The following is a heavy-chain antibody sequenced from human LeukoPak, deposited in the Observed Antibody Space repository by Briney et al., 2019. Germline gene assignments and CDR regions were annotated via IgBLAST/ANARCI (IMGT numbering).Heavy chain of an antibody. J-gene: IGHJ6*03. D-gene: IGHD6-13*01. Sequence: GGSLRLSCAASGFTFSTYSINWVRQAPGKGLEWVSSITSTSSYIFYADSVKGRFTISRDNAKNSLYLQMNSLRAEDTAVYYCASRRQQLPRGYFYYIDVWGKGTTVTVSS. CDR2: ITSTSSYI. CDR3: ASRRQQLPRGYFYYIDV. CDR1: GFTFSTYS. V-gene: IGHV3-21*01.